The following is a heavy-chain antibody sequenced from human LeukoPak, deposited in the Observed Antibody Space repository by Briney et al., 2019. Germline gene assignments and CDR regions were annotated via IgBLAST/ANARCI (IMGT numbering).Heavy chain of an antibody. CDR2: IYSGGST. Sequence: GGSLRLSCAASGFTVSSNYMSWVRQAPGKGLEWVSVIYSGGSTYYADSVKGRFTISRDNSKNTLYLQMNSLRAEDTAVYYCARVLRVVFPPSYHMDVWGKGTTVTVSS. CDR1: GFTVSSNY. J-gene: IGHJ6*03. CDR3: ARVLRVVFPPSYHMDV. V-gene: IGHV3-53*01. D-gene: IGHD2-15*01.